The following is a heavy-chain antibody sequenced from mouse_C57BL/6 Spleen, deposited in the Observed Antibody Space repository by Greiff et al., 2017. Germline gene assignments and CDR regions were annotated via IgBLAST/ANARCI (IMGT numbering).Heavy chain of an antibody. D-gene: IGHD1-1*01. V-gene: IGHV1-64*01. CDR1: GYTFTSYW. CDR2: IHPNSGST. J-gene: IGHJ1*03. Sequence: QVQLQQPGAELVKPGASVKLSCKASGYTFTSYWMHWVKQRPGQGLEWIGMIHPNSGSTNYNEKFKSKATLTVDKSSSTAYMQLSSLTSEDSAVYFCARDYYGSSYWSLDVWGTGTTVTVSS. CDR3: ARDYYGSSYWSLDV.